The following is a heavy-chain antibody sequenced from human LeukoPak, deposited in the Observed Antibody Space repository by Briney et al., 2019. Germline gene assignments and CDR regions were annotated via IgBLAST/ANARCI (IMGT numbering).Heavy chain of an antibody. Sequence: SETLSLTCTVSGGSISSYYWSWIRQPPGKGLEWIGYIYYSGSTNYNPSLKSRVTISVDTSKNQFSLRLSSVTAADTAVYYCASGSGSYTVFGYWGQGALVTVSS. CDR1: GGSISSYY. V-gene: IGHV4-59*01. J-gene: IGHJ4*02. D-gene: IGHD1-26*01. CDR2: IYYSGST. CDR3: ASGSGSYTVFGY.